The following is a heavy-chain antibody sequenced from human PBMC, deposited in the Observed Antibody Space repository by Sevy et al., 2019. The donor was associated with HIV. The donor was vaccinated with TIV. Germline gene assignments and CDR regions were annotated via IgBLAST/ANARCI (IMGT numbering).Heavy chain of an antibody. CDR2: ISYDGSNK. CDR3: AKDRTRRYSDFWSGYDWFDP. D-gene: IGHD3-3*01. V-gene: IGHV3-30*18. CDR1: GFTFSSYG. Sequence: GGSLRLSCAASGFTFSSYGMHWVRQAPGKGLEWVAVISYDGSNKYYADSVKGRFTISRDNSKNTLYLQMNSLRAEDTAVYYCAKDRTRRYSDFWSGYDWFDPWGQGTLVTVSS. J-gene: IGHJ5*02.